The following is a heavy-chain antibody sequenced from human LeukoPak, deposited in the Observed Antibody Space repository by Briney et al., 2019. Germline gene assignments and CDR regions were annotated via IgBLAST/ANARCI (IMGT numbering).Heavy chain of an antibody. CDR3: ARGRALYGSGSDY. D-gene: IGHD3-10*01. Sequence: ASVKVSCKASGYTFTSYDINWVRQATGQGLEWTGWMNPNSGNTGYAQKFQGRVTITRNTSISTAYMELSSLRSEDTAVYYCARGRALYGSGSDYWGQGTLVTVSS. V-gene: IGHV1-8*03. J-gene: IGHJ4*02. CDR1: GYTFTSYD. CDR2: MNPNSGNT.